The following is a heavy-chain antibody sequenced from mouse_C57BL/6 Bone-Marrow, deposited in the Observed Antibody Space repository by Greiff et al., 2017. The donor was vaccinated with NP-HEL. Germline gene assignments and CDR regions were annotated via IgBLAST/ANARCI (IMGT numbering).Heavy chain of an antibody. CDR3: TTFYGYDDY. Sequence: VQLKESGAELVRPGASVKLSCTASGFNIKDDYMHWVKQRPEQGLEWIGWIDPENGDTEYASKFQGKATITADTSSNTAYLQLSSLTSEDTAVYYCTTFYGYDDYWGQGTTLTVSS. D-gene: IGHD2-2*01. CDR2: IDPENGDT. J-gene: IGHJ2*01. CDR1: GFNIKDDY. V-gene: IGHV14-4*01.